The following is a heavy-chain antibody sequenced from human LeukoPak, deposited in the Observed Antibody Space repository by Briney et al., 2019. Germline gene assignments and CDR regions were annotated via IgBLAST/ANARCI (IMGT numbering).Heavy chain of an antibody. CDR2: INAGNGNT. D-gene: IGHD6-19*01. CDR1: GYIFTNYA. CDR3: ARDLSSGWSFDY. V-gene: IGHV1-3*01. J-gene: IGHJ4*02. Sequence: ASVTVSCKASGYIFTNYAMHWVRQAPGQRLEWMGWINAGNGNTKYSQKFQGRVTITRDTSASTAYMELSSLRSEDTAVYYCARDLSSGWSFDYWGQGTLVTVSS.